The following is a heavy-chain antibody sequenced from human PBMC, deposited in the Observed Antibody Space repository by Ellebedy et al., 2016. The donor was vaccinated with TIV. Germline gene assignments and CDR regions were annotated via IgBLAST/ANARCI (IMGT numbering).Heavy chain of an antibody. Sequence: ASVKVSXXVSGYTLTELSMHWVRQAPGKGLEWMGGFDPEDGETIYAQKFQGRVTMTTDTSTSTAYMELSSLRSEDTAVYYCARLDLESGHDYWGQGTLVTVSS. V-gene: IGHV1-24*01. J-gene: IGHJ4*02. CDR3: ARLDLESGHDY. CDR2: FDPEDGET. CDR1: GYTLTELS. D-gene: IGHD5-12*01.